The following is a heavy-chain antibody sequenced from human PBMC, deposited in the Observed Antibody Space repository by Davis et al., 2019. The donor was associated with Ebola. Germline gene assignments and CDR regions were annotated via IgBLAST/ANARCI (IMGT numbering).Heavy chain of an antibody. CDR3: ARDPEYYYDKPLDY. V-gene: IGHV3-30-3*01. D-gene: IGHD3-22*01. J-gene: IGHJ4*02. CDR2: ISYDGSNK. CDR1: GFTFSSYA. Sequence: GESLKISCAASGFTFSSYAMHWVRQAAGKGLEWVAVISYDGSNKYYADSVKGRFTISRDNSKNTLYLQMNSLRAEDTAVYYCARDPEYYYDKPLDYWGQGTLVTVSS.